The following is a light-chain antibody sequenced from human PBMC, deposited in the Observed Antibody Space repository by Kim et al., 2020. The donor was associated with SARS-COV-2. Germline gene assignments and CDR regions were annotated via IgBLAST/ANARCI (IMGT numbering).Light chain of an antibody. CDR3: CSYAGSSTLV. V-gene: IGLV2-23*02. CDR2: EVS. Sequence: GQSITISCTGTSSDVGGYNLVSGYQQHLGKAPKLTIYEVSKRPSGVSNRFSGSKSGNTASLTISGLQAEDEADYYCCSYAGSSTLVFGGGTQLTVL. J-gene: IGLJ2*01. CDR1: SSDVGGYNL.